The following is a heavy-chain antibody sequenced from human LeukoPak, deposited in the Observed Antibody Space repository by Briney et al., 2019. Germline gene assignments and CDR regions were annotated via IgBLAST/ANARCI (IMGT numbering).Heavy chain of an antibody. CDR3: ARARYVNSFYAFNI. J-gene: IGHJ3*02. D-gene: IGHD3-9*01. Sequence: SETLSLTCTVSGGSISSYYWSWIRLPPGKGLEWIGYLSKSGNTNYSPSLKSRVTIFGDTSKNQFFLKLSSVTAADTAVYYCARARYVNSFYAFNIWGQGTLVTVSS. CDR1: GGSISSYY. CDR2: LSKSGNT. V-gene: IGHV4-59*01.